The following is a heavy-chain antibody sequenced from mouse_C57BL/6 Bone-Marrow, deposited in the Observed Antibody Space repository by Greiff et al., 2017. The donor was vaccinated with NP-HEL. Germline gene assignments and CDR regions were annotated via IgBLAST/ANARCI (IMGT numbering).Heavy chain of an antibody. Sequence: VQLVESGPGLVKPSQSLSLTCSVTGYSITSGYYWNWIRQFPGNKLEWMGYISYDGSNNYNPSLKNRISITRDTSKNQFFLKLNSVTTEDTATYYCARGGVVAPFDYWGQGTTLTVSS. CDR1: GYSITSGYY. CDR3: ARGGVVAPFDY. D-gene: IGHD1-1*01. CDR2: ISYDGSN. J-gene: IGHJ2*01. V-gene: IGHV3-6*01.